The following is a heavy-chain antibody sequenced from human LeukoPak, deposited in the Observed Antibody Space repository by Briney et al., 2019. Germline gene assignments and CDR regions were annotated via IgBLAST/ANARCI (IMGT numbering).Heavy chain of an antibody. V-gene: IGHV3-53*01. Sequence: PSETLSLTCTVSGGSISSSSYYWGWVRQAPGKGLEWVSVIYSGGSTYYADSVKGRFTISRDNSKNTLYLQMNSLRAEDTAVYYCARLALPAAMELSPMNDYWGQGTLVTVSS. CDR3: ARLALPAAMELSPMNDY. CDR1: GGSISSSSYY. D-gene: IGHD2-2*01. CDR2: IYSGGST. J-gene: IGHJ4*02.